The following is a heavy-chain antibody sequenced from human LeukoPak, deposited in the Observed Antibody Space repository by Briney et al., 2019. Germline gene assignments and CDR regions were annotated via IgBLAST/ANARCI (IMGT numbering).Heavy chain of an antibody. J-gene: IGHJ6*02. Sequence: SETLSLTCTVSGGSISSGGYYWSWIRQHPGKGLEWIGYIYYSGSTYYNPSLKSRVTISVDTSKNQFSLKLSSVTAADTAVYYCARSGKMATGDNSLELHGMDVWGQGTTVTVSS. V-gene: IGHV4-31*03. CDR1: GGSISSGGYY. CDR3: ARSGKMATGDNSLELHGMDV. CDR2: IYYSGST. D-gene: IGHD5-24*01.